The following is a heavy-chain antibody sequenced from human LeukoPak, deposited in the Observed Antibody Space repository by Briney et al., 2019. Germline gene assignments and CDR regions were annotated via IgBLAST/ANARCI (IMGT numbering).Heavy chain of an antibody. CDR1: GFTFSSYG. J-gene: IGHJ4*02. Sequence: GGSLRLSCAASGFTFSSYGMHWVRQAPGKGLEWVAVIWYDGSNKYYADSVKGRFTISRDNSKNTLYLQMNSLRAEDTAVYYCARDSSGWLLIDYWGQGTLVTVSS. CDR2: IWYDGSNK. D-gene: IGHD6-19*01. CDR3: ARDSSGWLLIDY. V-gene: IGHV3-33*01.